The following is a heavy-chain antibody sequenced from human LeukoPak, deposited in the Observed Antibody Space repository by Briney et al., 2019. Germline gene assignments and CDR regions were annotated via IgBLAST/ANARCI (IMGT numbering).Heavy chain of an antibody. D-gene: IGHD1-26*01. CDR2: VHLSGAS. CDR1: GGSISSDNYY. CDR3: ARESGAFSPFGF. J-gene: IGHJ4*02. Sequence: PSETLSLTCTVSGGSISSDNYYWGWIRQPPGKGLEWIGEVHLSGASNYNPSLKSRVSMSIDKSRNHLSLELTSVTAADTAIYYCARESGAFSPFGFWGQGTLVTVSS. V-gene: IGHV4-39*07.